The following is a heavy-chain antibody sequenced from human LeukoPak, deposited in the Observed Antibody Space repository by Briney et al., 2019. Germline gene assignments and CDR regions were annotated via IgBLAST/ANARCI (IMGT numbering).Heavy chain of an antibody. CDR1: GFTFSRYW. D-gene: IGHD3-10*01. CDR2: ISGSGSTT. J-gene: IGHJ4*02. V-gene: IGHV3-23*01. Sequence: GGSLRLSCAASGFTFSRYWMYWVRQAPGKGLEWVSAISGSGSTTYYADSVKGRFTISRDNSKNTLYLQMSSLRAEDTGVYYCAKADSLVRGVIDYWGQGTLVTVSS. CDR3: AKADSLVRGVIDY.